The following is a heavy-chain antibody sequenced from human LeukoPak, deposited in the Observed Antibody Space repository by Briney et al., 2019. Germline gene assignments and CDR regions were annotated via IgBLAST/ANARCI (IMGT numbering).Heavy chain of an antibody. Sequence: SVKVSCKASGGTFSSYAISWVRQAPGQGLEWVGGIIPIFGTANYAQKFQGRVTITADESTSTAYMELSSLRSEDTAVYYCARDRDRYSYGFYYWGQGTLVTVSS. CDR2: IIPIFGTA. CDR3: ARDRDRYSYGFYY. D-gene: IGHD5-18*01. CDR1: GGTFSSYA. J-gene: IGHJ4*02. V-gene: IGHV1-69*13.